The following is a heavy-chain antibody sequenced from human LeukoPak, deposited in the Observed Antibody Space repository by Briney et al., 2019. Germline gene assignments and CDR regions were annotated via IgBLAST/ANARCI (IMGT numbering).Heavy chain of an antibody. D-gene: IGHD6-6*01. CDR1: GFTFSNYA. CDR2: ISSSSSYI. J-gene: IGHJ4*02. V-gene: IGHV3-21*01. Sequence: GGSLRLSSAASGFTFSNYAMSWVRQAPGKGLEWVSSISSSSSYIYYADSVKGRFTISRDNAKNSLYLQMNSLRAEDTAVYYCARAMSIAARLQTIFDYWGQGTLVTVSS. CDR3: ARAMSIAARLQTIFDY.